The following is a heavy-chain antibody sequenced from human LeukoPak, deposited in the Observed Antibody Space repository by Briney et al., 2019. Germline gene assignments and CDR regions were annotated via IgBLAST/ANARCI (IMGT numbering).Heavy chain of an antibody. CDR2: INPNSGGT. Sequence: ASVKVSCKASGYTFTSYYIHWVRQAPGQGLEWMGRINPNSGGTNYAQKFQGRVTMTRDTSISTAYMDLSRLRSDDTAFYYRTRDLTISGPIGYWGQETLVTVSS. D-gene: IGHD3-9*01. CDR3: TRDLTISGPIGY. CDR1: GYTFTSYY. V-gene: IGHV1-2*06. J-gene: IGHJ4*02.